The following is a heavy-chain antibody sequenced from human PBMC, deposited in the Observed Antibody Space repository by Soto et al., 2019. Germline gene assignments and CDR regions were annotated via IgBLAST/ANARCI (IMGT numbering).Heavy chain of an antibody. D-gene: IGHD2-15*01. Sequence: PGESLKISCKGSGYNFGSDWIGWVRQAPGKGLEWVGRIKSKTDGGTTDYAAPVKGRFTISRDDSKNTLYLQMNSLKTEDTAVYYCTTPSLYSFYYFDYWGQGTLVTVSS. CDR1: GYNFGSDW. CDR3: TTPSLYSFYYFDY. J-gene: IGHJ4*02. V-gene: IGHV3-15*01. CDR2: IKSKTDGGTT.